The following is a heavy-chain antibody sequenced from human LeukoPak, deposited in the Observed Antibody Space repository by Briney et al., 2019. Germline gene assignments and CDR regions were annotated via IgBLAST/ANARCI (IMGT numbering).Heavy chain of an antibody. CDR1: GGSISTSLYY. Sequence: SETLSLTCSVSGGSISTSLYYWGWIRQPPGKGLEWIGYIYYSGSTNYNPSLKSRVTISVDTSKNQFSLKLSSVTAADTAVYYCARGPRPSLFGESVYPFDYWGQGTLVTVSS. V-gene: IGHV4-61*05. CDR2: IYYSGST. D-gene: IGHD3-10*01. J-gene: IGHJ4*02. CDR3: ARGPRPSLFGESVYPFDY.